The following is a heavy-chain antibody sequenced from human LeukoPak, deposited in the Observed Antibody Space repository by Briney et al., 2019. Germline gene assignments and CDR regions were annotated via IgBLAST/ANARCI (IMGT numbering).Heavy chain of an antibody. J-gene: IGHJ5*02. CDR1: GFTFSSYA. Sequence: TGGSLRLSCAASGFTFSSYAMSWVRQAPGKGLEWVSTFSGSGGNTYYADSVKGRFTISRDNSKNTLSLQMSSLRAEDTAVYFCAKDAFRGYSYGYRVSMVWFDQWGQGILVTVSS. CDR3: AKDAFRGYSYGYRVSMVWFDQ. CDR2: FSGSGGNT. V-gene: IGHV3-23*01. D-gene: IGHD5-18*01.